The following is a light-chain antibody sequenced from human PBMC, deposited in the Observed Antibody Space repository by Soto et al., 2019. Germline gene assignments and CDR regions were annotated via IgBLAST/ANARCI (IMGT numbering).Light chain of an antibody. J-gene: IGKJ5*01. CDR1: ETISTF. CDR3: QHSHITSSIT. Sequence: DIQMTQSPSSLSASVGDRVTMTCRASETISTFLNWYQHKPGKAPKLLIFAAFRLEVAVPSRLRGSGCRRHFTPTINVFQPEDSAAYGGQHSHITSSITSGQGTRLDI. CDR2: AAF. V-gene: IGKV1-39*01.